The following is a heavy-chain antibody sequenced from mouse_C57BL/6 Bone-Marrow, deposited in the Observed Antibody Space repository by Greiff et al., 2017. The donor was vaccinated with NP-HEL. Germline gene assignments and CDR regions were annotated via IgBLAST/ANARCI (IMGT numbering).Heavy chain of an antibody. J-gene: IGHJ2*01. Sequence: EVQLVESGGGLVRPKGSLKLSCAASGFSFNTYAMNWVRQAPGKGLEWVARIRSKSNNYATYYADSLKDRFTISRDDSESMLYLQMNNLKTEDTAMYYCVRQGYDGYYLDCWGQGTTLTVSS. CDR1: GFSFNTYA. CDR3: VRQGYDGYYLDC. D-gene: IGHD2-3*01. CDR2: IRSKSNNYAT. V-gene: IGHV10-1*01.